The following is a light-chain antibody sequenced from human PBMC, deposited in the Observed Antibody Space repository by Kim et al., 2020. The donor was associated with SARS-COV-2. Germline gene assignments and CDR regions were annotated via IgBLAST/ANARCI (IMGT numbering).Light chain of an antibody. V-gene: IGLV3-19*01. CDR1: SLRSYY. Sequence: ALGQTVRITCQGDSLRSYYASWYQQKPGQAPVLVIYGKNNRPSGIPDRFSGSSSGNTASLTIAGAQAEDEADYYCNSRDSSGNHVVFGGGTQLTVL. CDR2: GKN. CDR3: NSRDSSGNHVV. J-gene: IGLJ2*01.